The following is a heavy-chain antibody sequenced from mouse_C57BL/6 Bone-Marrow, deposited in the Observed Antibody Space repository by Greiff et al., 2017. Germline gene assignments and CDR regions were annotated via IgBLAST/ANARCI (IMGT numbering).Heavy chain of an antibody. Sequence: VQLQQSGAELVKPGASVKMSRKASGYPFTTLPIEWMKQNHGKSLELIGNFHPYNEYNKYNEKFKGKATLTVEQSSSTVYLELSRLTSDDSAVYYCARGGNYGGYYFDYWGQGTTLTVSS. D-gene: IGHD2-1*01. V-gene: IGHV1-47*01. J-gene: IGHJ2*01. CDR2: FHPYNEYN. CDR3: ARGGNYGGYYFDY. CDR1: GYPFTTLP.